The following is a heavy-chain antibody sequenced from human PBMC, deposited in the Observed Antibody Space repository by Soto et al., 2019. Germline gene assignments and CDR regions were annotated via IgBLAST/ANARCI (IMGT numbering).Heavy chain of an antibody. CDR3: AKGITIFGVVAYSPFFDYYYYGMDV. J-gene: IGHJ6*02. CDR1: GFTFSSYA. D-gene: IGHD3-3*01. V-gene: IGHV3-23*01. Sequence: GSLRLSCAASGFTFSSYAMSWVRQAPGKGLEWVSAISGSGGSTYYADSVKGRFTISRDNSKNTLYLQMNSLRAEDTAVYYCAKGITIFGVVAYSPFFDYYYYGMDVWGQGTTVTVSS. CDR2: ISGSGGST.